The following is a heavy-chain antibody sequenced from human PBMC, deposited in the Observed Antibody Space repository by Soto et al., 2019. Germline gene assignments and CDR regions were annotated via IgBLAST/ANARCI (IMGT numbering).Heavy chain of an antibody. Sequence: EVQLVESGGGLVQPGRSLRLSCAASGFTFDNYAMHWLRQAPGKGLEWVSTITSNSGSIGYADSVKGRFTISRDNAKNPLYLQMHSLRAEDTALYYCAKDLGDGYNTGLDCWGQGSLVTVSS. J-gene: IGHJ4*02. CDR3: AKDLGDGYNTGLDC. CDR2: ITSNSGSI. D-gene: IGHD5-12*01. CDR1: GFTFDNYA. V-gene: IGHV3-9*01.